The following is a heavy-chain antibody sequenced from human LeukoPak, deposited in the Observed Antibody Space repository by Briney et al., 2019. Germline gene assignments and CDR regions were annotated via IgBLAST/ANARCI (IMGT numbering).Heavy chain of an antibody. V-gene: IGHV4-59*08. Sequence: SETLSLTCTVSGGSINSYYWTWIRQSPGKGLEWIGYIYHNGKSNYNPSLKSRVTISVDTSKNQFSLKLSSVTAADTAVYYCARVLAYYDSSGYPAGAFDIWGQGTMVTVSS. CDR1: GGSINSYY. D-gene: IGHD3-22*01. CDR2: IYHNGKS. J-gene: IGHJ3*02. CDR3: ARVLAYYDSSGYPAGAFDI.